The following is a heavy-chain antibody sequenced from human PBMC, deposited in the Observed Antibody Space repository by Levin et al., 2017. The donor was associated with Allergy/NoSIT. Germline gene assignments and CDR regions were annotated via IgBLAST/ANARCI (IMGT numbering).Heavy chain of an antibody. D-gene: IGHD2-15*01. V-gene: IGHV1-3*01. CDR1: GYTFTSYA. CDR3: ARSRYCSGGPCYFSRYDY. Sequence: PGESLKISCKASGYTFTSYAMHWVRQAPGQRLEWMGWINGGNGNTQYSQKFQGRVTITRDTSASTAYMELSSLRSEDTAVYYCARSRYCSGGPCYFSRYDYWGQGTLVIVSS. CDR2: INGGNGNT. J-gene: IGHJ4*02.